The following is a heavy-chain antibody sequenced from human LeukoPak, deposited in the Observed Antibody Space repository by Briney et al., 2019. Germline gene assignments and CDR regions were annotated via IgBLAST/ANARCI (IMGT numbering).Heavy chain of an antibody. CDR3: ARGQRVVAARGYFDY. V-gene: IGHV3-21*01. D-gene: IGHD2-15*01. CDR1: GFTFSSHA. J-gene: IGHJ4*02. CDR2: ISSSSSYI. Sequence: GGSLRLSCVGSGFTFSSHAMSWVRQAPGKGLEWVSSISSSSSYIYYADSVKGRFTISRDNAKNSLYLQMNSLRAEDTAVYYCARGQRVVAARGYFDYWGQGTLVTVSS.